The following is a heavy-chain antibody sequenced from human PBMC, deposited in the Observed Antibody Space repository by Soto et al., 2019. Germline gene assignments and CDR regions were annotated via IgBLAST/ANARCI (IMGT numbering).Heavy chain of an antibody. CDR2: IYYSGST. Sequence: SETLSLTCTVSGGSISSSSYYWGWIRQPPGKGLEWIGSIYYSGSTYYNPSLKSRVTISVDTSKNQFSLKQSSVTAADTAVYYCARPGEAAAGNFWGVVAPYFDYWGQGTLVTVSS. CDR3: ARPGEAAAGNFWGVVAPYFDY. D-gene: IGHD6-13*01. CDR1: GGSISSSSYY. V-gene: IGHV4-39*01. J-gene: IGHJ4*02.